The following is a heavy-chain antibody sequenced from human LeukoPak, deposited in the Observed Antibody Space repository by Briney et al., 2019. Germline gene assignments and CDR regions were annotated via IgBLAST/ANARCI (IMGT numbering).Heavy chain of an antibody. D-gene: IGHD2-15*01. CDR2: IKSKTDGGTT. CDR3: TTDLTRDIVVVVAASGVP. J-gene: IGHJ5*02. CDR1: GFTFSNAW. Sequence: GGSLRLSCAASGFTFSNAWMSWVRQAPGKGLEWVGRIKSKTDGGTTDYAAPVKGRFTISRDDSKNTLYLQMNSLTTEDTAVYYCTTDLTRDIVVVVAASGVPWGQGTLVTVSS. V-gene: IGHV3-15*01.